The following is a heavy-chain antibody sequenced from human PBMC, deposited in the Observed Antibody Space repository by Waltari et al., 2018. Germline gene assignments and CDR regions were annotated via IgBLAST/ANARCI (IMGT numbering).Heavy chain of an antibody. Sequence: QVQLVQSGAEVKKPGASVKVSCKVSGYTLTELSMHWVRQAPGKGLEWMGGFEPEDGETIYAQKFQGRVTMTEDTSTDTDYMELSSLRSEDTAVYYWATGPTTVTLPHYYGMDVWGQGTTVTVSS. CDR3: ATGPTTVTLPHYYGMDV. CDR1: GYTLTELS. CDR2: FEPEDGET. D-gene: IGHD4-4*01. J-gene: IGHJ6*02. V-gene: IGHV1-24*01.